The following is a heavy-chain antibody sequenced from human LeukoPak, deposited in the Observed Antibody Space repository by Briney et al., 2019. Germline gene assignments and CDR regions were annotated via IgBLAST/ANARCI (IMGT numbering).Heavy chain of an antibody. Sequence: SETLSLTCTVSGGSISSSNYYWGWIRQPPGKGLEWIASIHYSETTYYNPSLKSRDTISVDTSKNHFSLKLSSVTAADTAVYYCARGPTYQPIDFWGQGTLVTVSS. V-gene: IGHV4-39*02. J-gene: IGHJ4*02. CDR1: GGSISSSNYY. D-gene: IGHD2-2*01. CDR2: IHYSETT. CDR3: ARGPTYQPIDF.